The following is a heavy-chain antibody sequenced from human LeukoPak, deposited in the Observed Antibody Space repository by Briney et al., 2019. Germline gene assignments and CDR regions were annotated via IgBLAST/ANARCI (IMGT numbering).Heavy chain of an antibody. J-gene: IGHJ4*02. D-gene: IGHD6-19*01. CDR3: ARAKGEQWLVFDY. CDR1: GFTFSSYW. Sequence: GGSLRLSCAASGFTFSSYWMHWVRQAPGKGLVWVSRINSDGSSTSYADSVKGRFTISRDNAKNTLYLQMNSLRAEDTAVYYCARAKGEQWLVFDYWGQGTLVTVSS. V-gene: IGHV3-74*01. CDR2: INSDGSST.